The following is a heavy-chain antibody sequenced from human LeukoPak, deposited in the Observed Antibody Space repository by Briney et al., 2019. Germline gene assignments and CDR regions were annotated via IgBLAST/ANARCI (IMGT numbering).Heavy chain of an antibody. CDR1: GFTFGDYA. D-gene: IGHD2/OR15-2a*01. CDR2: IRNKAHGGTT. V-gene: IGHV3-49*03. Sequence: GGSLRLSCTASGFTFGDYAMYWFRQAPGKGLEWVGLIRNKAHGGTTEYAASVKGTFSISRDDSKSIAYLQMNSLKTEDTGVYDCTRDLLSNWGEQNSFVPWGQGTLVTVSS. CDR3: TRDLLSNWGEQNSFVP. J-gene: IGHJ5*02.